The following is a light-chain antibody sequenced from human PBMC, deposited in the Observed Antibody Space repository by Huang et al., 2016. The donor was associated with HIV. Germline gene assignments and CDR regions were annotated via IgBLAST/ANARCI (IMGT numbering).Light chain of an antibody. CDR3: QQSFNTRWT. J-gene: IGKJ1*01. CDR1: QRIGSY. V-gene: IGKV1-39*01. CDR2: AAS. Sequence: DIQMTQSPSSLSASVGDRVTITCRASQRIGSYLNWYQQKPGKAPKLLIYAASSVQSGVQSRFSGSGSGTDFTLTISSLQPEEFASYYCQQSFNTRWTFGQGTKVEIK.